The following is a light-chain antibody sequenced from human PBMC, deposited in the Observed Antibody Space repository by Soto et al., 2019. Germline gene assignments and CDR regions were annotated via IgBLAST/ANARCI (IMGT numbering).Light chain of an antibody. CDR2: DAS. J-gene: IGKJ1*01. V-gene: IGKV1-5*01. CDR3: QQYNSYLWT. CDR1: QSISSW. Sequence: DLQMTQSPSTLSASVGDRVTITCRASQSISSWLAWYQQKPGKAPKLLIYDASSLESGVPSRFSGRGSGTGFTLTISSLQPDDFATYYCQQYNSYLWTFGQGTKVEIK.